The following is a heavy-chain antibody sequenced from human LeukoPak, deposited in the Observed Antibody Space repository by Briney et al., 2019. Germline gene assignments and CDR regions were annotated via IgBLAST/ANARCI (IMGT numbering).Heavy chain of an antibody. Sequence: SETLSLTCTVSGGSISSYYWNWIRQPPGKGLEWIGYIYYSGSTNYNPSLKSRVTISLDTSKNQFSLKLSSVTAADTAVYYCARGSSGWYSHLGYWGQGTLVTVSS. V-gene: IGHV4-59*01. D-gene: IGHD6-19*01. J-gene: IGHJ4*02. CDR2: IYYSGST. CDR3: ARGSSGWYSHLGY. CDR1: GGSISSYY.